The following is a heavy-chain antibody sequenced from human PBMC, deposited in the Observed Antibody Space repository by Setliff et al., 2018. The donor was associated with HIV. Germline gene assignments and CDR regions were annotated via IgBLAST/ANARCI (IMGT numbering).Heavy chain of an antibody. D-gene: IGHD6-19*01. Sequence: ASVKVSCKASGYTFTSYYMHWVRQAPGQGLEWMGIINPSGGSTSYAQKFQGRVTMTRGTSTSTVYMELSSLRSEDTAVYYCASTSDLYSSGWYYAYWGQGTLVTVSS. CDR2: INPSGGST. CDR1: GYTFTSYY. J-gene: IGHJ4*02. CDR3: ASTSDLYSSGWYYAY. V-gene: IGHV1-46*01.